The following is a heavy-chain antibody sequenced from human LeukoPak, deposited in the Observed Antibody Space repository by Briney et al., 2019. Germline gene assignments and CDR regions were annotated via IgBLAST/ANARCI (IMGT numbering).Heavy chain of an antibody. J-gene: IGHJ4*02. CDR1: GFTFSSYW. CDR3: AKGEITIFGVGSPTY. D-gene: IGHD3-3*01. Sequence: GGSLRLSCAASGFTFSSYWMSWVRQAPGKGLEWVAFIRYDGSNKYYADSVKGRFTISRDNSKNTLYLQMNSLRAEDTAVYYCAKGEITIFGVGSPTYWGQGTLVTVSS. V-gene: IGHV3-30*02. CDR2: IRYDGSNK.